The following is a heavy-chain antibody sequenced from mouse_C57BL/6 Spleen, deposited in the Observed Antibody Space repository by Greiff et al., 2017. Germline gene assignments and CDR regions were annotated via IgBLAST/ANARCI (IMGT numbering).Heavy chain of an antibody. D-gene: IGHD1-1*01. CDR1: GFNIKDDY. CDR2: IDPENGDT. J-gene: IGHJ3*01. V-gene: IGHV14-4*01. CDR3: TFIATVVGAY. Sequence: VQLQQSGAELVRPGASVKLSCTASGFNIKDDYMHWVKQRPEQGLEWIGWIDPENGDTEYASKFQGKATITADTSSHTAYLQLSSLTSEDTAVYYCTFIATVVGAYWGQGTLVTVSA.